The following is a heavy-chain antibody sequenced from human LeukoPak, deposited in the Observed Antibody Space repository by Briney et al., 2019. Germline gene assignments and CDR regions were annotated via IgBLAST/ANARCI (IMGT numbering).Heavy chain of an antibody. D-gene: IGHD3-10*01. CDR1: GGSISSYY. V-gene: IGHV4-59*08. CDR2: IYYSGST. Sequence: SETLSLTCTVSGGSISSYYWSWIRQPPGKGLEWIGYIYYSGSTNYNPSLKSRVTISVDTSKNQFSLKLSSVTAADTAVYYCARPSLSGVDAFDIWGQGTMVTVSS. J-gene: IGHJ3*02. CDR3: ARPSLSGVDAFDI.